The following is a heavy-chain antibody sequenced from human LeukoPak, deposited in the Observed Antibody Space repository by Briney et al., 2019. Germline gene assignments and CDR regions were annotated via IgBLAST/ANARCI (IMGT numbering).Heavy chain of an antibody. J-gene: IGHJ4*02. V-gene: IGHV1-24*01. Sequence: VASVKVSCKVSGYTLTELSMHWVRQAPGKGLEWMGGFDPEDGETVYAQKFQGRVTMTEDTSTDTAYMELSSLRSEDTAVYYCATPLGQQLDPSSLDYWGQGTLVTVSS. CDR2: FDPEDGET. CDR1: GYTLTELS. CDR3: ATPLGQQLDPSSLDY. D-gene: IGHD6-13*01.